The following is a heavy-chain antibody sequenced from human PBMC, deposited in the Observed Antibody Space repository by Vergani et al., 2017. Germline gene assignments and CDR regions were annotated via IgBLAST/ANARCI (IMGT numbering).Heavy chain of an antibody. CDR1: GGSISSYY. CDR3: ARVRGYCSGGSCYGWFDP. V-gene: IGHV4-59*01. Sequence: QVQLQESGPGLVKPSETLSLTCTVSGGSISSYYWSWIRQPPGKGLERIGNIYYSGRTNYNPSLKSRGTMTVDKSKNQFSLKLSSVTAADTAVYYCARVRGYCSGGSCYGWFDPWGQGTLVTVSS. J-gene: IGHJ5*02. D-gene: IGHD2-15*01. CDR2: IYYSGRT.